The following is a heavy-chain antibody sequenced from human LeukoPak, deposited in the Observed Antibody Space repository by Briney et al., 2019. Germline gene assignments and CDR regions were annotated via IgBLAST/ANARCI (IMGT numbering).Heavy chain of an antibody. D-gene: IGHD5-24*01. Sequence: GGSLRLSCAASGFTFSAYNMIWVRQAPGKGLEWLSYISGSSSAIYYADSVQGRFTISRDDAKNSLSLQMSSLRVEDTAVYYCVRDRTLGVRDGFILAWGQGTLVTVSS. V-gene: IGHV3-48*01. CDR2: ISGSSSAI. CDR3: VRDRTLGVRDGFILA. CDR1: GFTFSAYN. J-gene: IGHJ5*02.